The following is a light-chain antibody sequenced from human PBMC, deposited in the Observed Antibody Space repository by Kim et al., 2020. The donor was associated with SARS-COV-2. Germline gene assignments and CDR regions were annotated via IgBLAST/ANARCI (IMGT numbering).Light chain of an antibody. V-gene: IGLV2-14*03. J-gene: IGLJ1*01. Sequence: HSISVSCTGTSCDVGGYNYVSWYPPRPVKPPKLLIYDVSTRPSGISNRFSGSKSGNTASLAISGLQAEDEADYYCSSYASSNALYVFGTGTQLTVL. CDR2: DVS. CDR3: SSYASSNALYV. CDR1: SCDVGGYNY.